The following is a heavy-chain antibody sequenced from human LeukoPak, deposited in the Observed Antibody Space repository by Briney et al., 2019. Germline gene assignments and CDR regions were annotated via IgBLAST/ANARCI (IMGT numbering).Heavy chain of an antibody. CDR1: GFTFSSYS. V-gene: IGHV3-21*01. Sequence: GGSLRLSCAASGFTFSSYSMNWVRQAPGKGLEWVSSISSSSSYIYYADSVKGRFTISRDNAKNSLHLQMNSLRAEDTAVYYCARERMTTVNSGYYYYGMDVWGQGTTVTVSS. CDR2: ISSSSSYI. D-gene: IGHD4-17*01. CDR3: ARERMTTVNSGYYYYGMDV. J-gene: IGHJ6*02.